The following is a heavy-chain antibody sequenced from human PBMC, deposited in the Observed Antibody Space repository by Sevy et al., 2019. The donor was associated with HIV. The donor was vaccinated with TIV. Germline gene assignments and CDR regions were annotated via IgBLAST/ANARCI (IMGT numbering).Heavy chain of an antibody. D-gene: IGHD3-3*01. J-gene: IGHJ4*01. V-gene: IGHV3-64D*06. CDR3: VKDSAPIFGVVIAYFDD. CDR1: GFTFSSYA. CDR2: ISSNGGST. Sequence: GGSLRLSCSASGFTFSSYAMHWVRQAPGKGLEYVSAISSNGGSTYDADSVKGRFTISRDNSKNTLYLQMSSLRAEDTAVYYCVKDSAPIFGVVIAYFDDWGHGTLVTVSS.